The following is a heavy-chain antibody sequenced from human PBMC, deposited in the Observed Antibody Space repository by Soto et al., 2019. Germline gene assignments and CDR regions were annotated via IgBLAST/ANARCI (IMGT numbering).Heavy chain of an antibody. Sequence: VASVKVSCKASGYTFTDSHIHWVRQAPGQGLEWMGWINPDTGDRNYAQRFQGRLTLTRDTSITTAYMALTRLTSDDTAVYFCARAYDLGCDSWGQGTPVTVSS. V-gene: IGHV1-2*02. CDR1: GYTFTDSH. CDR2: INPDTGDR. J-gene: IGHJ4*02. CDR3: ARAYDLGCDS. D-gene: IGHD3-3*01.